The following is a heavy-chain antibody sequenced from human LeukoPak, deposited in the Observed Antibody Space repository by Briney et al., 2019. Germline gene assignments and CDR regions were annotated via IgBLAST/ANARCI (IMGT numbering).Heavy chain of an antibody. CDR2: ISSSSSYI. CDR1: GFTFSSYS. CDR3: ARGDYYDSSGYYATEFDY. V-gene: IGHV3-21*01. Sequence: PGGSLRLSCAASGFTFSSYSMNWVRQAPGKGLEWVSSISSSSSYIYYADSVKGRFTISRDNAKNSLFLQMNSLRAEGTAVYYCARGDYYDSSGYYATEFDYWGQGTLVTVSS. D-gene: IGHD3-22*01. J-gene: IGHJ4*02.